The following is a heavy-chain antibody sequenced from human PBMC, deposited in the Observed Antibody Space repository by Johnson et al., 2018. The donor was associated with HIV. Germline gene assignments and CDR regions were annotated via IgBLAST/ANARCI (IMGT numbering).Heavy chain of an antibody. CDR3: ARDDYYDTSNHLDI. CDR2: ISYDGSNK. V-gene: IGHV3-30*19. J-gene: IGHJ3*02. Sequence: QMLLVESGGGVVQPGRSLRLSCAASGLTFSSYGMHWVRQAPGQGLEWVAVISYDGSNKSYADSVLGRFTIARDNSKTTLYLQMNSMRAEDTAMYYCARDDYYDTSNHLDIWGQGTMVTVSS. D-gene: IGHD3-22*01. CDR1: GLTFSSYG.